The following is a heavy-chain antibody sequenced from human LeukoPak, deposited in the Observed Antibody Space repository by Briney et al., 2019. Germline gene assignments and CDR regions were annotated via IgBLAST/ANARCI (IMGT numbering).Heavy chain of an antibody. CDR3: ARNILFAFDI. D-gene: IGHD2/OR15-2a*01. V-gene: IGHV3-53*01. CDR2: IYNDGST. CDR1: GLTVSSSY. J-gene: IGHJ3*02. Sequence: PGGSLRLSCAASGLTVSSSYMSCVRQAPGKGLEWVSIIYNDGSTYYADSMKGRFTISRDNSKNTLYLQVNSLRADDTAMYYCARNILFAFDIWGQGTMVTVSS.